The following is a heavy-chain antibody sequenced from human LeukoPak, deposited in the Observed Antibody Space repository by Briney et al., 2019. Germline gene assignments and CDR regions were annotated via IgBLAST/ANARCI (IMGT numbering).Heavy chain of an antibody. CDR1: GYTFTDYY. J-gene: IGHJ4*02. V-gene: IGHV1-2*02. CDR3: ARSGPPDY. CDR2: TNPNSGGT. Sequence: ASVKVSCKASGYTFTDYYMHWVRQAPGQGLEWMVWTNPNSGGTDYEQKFQGRVTMTIDTSISTAYMELTRLRSDDTAVYYCARSGPPDYWGQGTLVTVSS.